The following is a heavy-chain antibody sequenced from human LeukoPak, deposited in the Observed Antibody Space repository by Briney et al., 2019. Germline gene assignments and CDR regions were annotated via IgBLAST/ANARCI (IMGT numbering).Heavy chain of an antibody. Sequence: SETLSLTCTVSGGSISSSSYYWGWIRQPPGKGLEWIGSIYYSGSTYYNPSLKSRVTISVDTSENQFSLKLSSVTAADTAVYYCARLTADSSGYSGDYWGQGTLVTVSS. CDR2: IYYSGST. V-gene: IGHV4-39*01. D-gene: IGHD3-22*01. CDR1: GGSISSSSYY. CDR3: ARLTADSSGYSGDY. J-gene: IGHJ4*02.